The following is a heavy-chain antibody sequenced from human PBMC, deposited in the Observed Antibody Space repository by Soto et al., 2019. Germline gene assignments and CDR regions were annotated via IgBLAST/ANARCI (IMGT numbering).Heavy chain of an antibody. J-gene: IGHJ4*02. CDR3: ARVAY. V-gene: IGHV3-21*01. Sequence: PGGSLRLSCEAAGFTFSRVSMNWVLQVPGKGLEWVASISSRSSDTWYADSVKGRFIISRDNDQNSLCLQMNTLRNEDTAMYYCARVAYWGPGTQVTVSS. CDR2: ISSRSSDT. CDR1: GFTFSRVS.